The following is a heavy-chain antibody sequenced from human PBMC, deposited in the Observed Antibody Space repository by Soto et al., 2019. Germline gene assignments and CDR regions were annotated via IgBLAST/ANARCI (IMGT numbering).Heavy chain of an antibody. J-gene: IGHJ6*02. V-gene: IGHV3-23*01. D-gene: IGHD6-13*01. CDR1: GFTFSSYA. CDR3: AKDGRAAAGDYYYYGMDV. CDR2: ISGSGGST. Sequence: EVQLLESGGGLVQPGGSLSLSCAASGFTFSSYAMCWVRQAPGKGLEWVSAISGSGGSTYYADSVKGRFTISRDNSKNTLYLQMNSLRAEDTAVYYCAKDGRAAAGDYYYYGMDVWGQGTTVTVSS.